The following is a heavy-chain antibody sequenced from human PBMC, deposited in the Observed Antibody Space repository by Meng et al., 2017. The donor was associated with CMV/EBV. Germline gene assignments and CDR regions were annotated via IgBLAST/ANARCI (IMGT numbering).Heavy chain of an antibody. D-gene: IGHD2-2*01. CDR1: GDTLTELS. V-gene: IGHV1-24*01. Sequence: QGLRVQSCAQVKKPGAPVKASRKVSGDTLTELSMNRGPQAPGKGLECMGGFDPEEGETIYAQKFQGRVTMTEDTSTDTAYMELSSLRSEDTAVYYCATGRPAAIRGGPFDYWGQGTLVTVSS. J-gene: IGHJ4*02. CDR3: ATGRPAAIRGGPFDY. CDR2: FDPEEGET.